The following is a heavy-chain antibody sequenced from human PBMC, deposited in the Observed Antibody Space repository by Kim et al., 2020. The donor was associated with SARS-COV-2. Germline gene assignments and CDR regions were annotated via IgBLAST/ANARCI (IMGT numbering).Heavy chain of an antibody. CDR3: AREPERGYSDY. CDR2: FSYDGTEI. Sequence: GGSLRLSCAASGFTFSSYTMHWLRQAPGKGLEWVAVFSYDGTEISYAGSVKGRFTISRDNSKNTLYLQMSSLRREDTAVYYCAREPERGYSDYWGQGTLVTVSS. J-gene: IGHJ4*02. V-gene: IGHV3-30*04. CDR1: GFTFSSYT. D-gene: IGHD5-12*01.